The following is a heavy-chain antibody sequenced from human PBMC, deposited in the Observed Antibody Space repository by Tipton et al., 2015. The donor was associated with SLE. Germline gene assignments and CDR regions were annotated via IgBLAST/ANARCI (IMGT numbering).Heavy chain of an antibody. CDR1: GDSISSDNYY. Sequence: TLSLTCTVSGDSISSDNYYWGWIRQTPGKGLEWIGSLYYTGTTYYNPSLKSRVTISVDTSTNQFSLKLNSVTAADTAVYYCARLYGSSIDYWGQGTLVTVSS. CDR3: ARLYGSSIDY. D-gene: IGHD1-26*01. J-gene: IGHJ4*02. CDR2: LYYTGTT. V-gene: IGHV4-39*07.